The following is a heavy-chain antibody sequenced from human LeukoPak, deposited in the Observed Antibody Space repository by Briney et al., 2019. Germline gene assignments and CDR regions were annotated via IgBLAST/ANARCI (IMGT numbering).Heavy chain of an antibody. V-gene: IGHV1-46*01. CDR1: GYTFSSYY. CDR3: AREIEYSSSSLDY. CDR2: INPSGGTT. Sequence: ASVKVSCKASGYTFSSYYMHWVRQAPGQGLEWMGIINPSGGTTTYAQKFQGKVTMTRDMSTSTVYMELSSLRSEDTAVYYCAREIEYSSSSLDYWGQGTLVTVSS. J-gene: IGHJ4*02. D-gene: IGHD6-6*01.